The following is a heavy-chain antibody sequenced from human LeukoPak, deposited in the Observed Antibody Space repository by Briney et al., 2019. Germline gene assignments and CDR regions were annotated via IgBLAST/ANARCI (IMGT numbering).Heavy chain of an antibody. V-gene: IGHV3-23*01. D-gene: IGHD4-11*01. CDR2: ISGSGDNT. CDR1: GFTLSNFV. CDR3: AKDSWGSVKVDC. Sequence: GGSLRLSCAASGFTLSNFVMSWVRQAPGKGLEWVSAISGSGDNTYYADSVKGRFTISRDNSNNTLYLQISSLRAEDKAVYYCAKDSWGSVKVDCWGQGTLVTVSS. J-gene: IGHJ4*02.